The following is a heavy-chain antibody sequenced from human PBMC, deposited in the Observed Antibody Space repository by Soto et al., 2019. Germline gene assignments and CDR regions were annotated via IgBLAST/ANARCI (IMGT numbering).Heavy chain of an antibody. CDR2: INHSGST. Sequence: QVQLQQWGAGLLKPSETLSLTCAVYGGSFSGYYWSWIRQPPGKGLEWIGEINHSGSTNYNPSLKSRVTISVDTSKNQSSLKLSSVTAADTAVYYCARGLRYCSSTSCSWYYYYMDVWGKGTTVTVSS. CDR3: ARGLRYCSSTSCSWYYYYMDV. V-gene: IGHV4-34*01. D-gene: IGHD2-2*01. CDR1: GGSFSGYY. J-gene: IGHJ6*03.